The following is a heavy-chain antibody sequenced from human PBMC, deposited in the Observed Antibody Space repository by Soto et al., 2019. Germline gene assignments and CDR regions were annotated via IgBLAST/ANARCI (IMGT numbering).Heavy chain of an antibody. D-gene: IGHD3-3*01. CDR3: ASKTIDDFDY. CDR1: GFSINSYT. CDR2: LGSYSSYM. J-gene: IGHJ4*02. V-gene: IGHV3-21*06. Sequence: PGGSLRLSCAASGFSINSYTMNWVRQAPGKGLEWVSSLGSYSSYMFYADSVKGRFTISRDNSKNKLYLEMSSLRADETALYYCASKTIDDFDYWGQGTLVTVSS.